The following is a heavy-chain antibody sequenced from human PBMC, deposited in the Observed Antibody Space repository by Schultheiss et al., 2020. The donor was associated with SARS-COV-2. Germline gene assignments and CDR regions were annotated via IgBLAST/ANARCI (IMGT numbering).Heavy chain of an antibody. V-gene: IGHV4-59*08. J-gene: IGHJ2*01. CDR3: ARLGLLPGYFDI. Sequence: SETLSLTCTVSGQSITNYYWSWIRQPPGKGLQWIGYIYYNGDTNYNLTLKSRLTMSVDMSKSQFSLNLDSVTAADTAVYYCARLGLLPGYFDIWGRGTLVTVSS. D-gene: IGHD2-15*01. CDR2: IYYNGDT. CDR1: GQSITNYY.